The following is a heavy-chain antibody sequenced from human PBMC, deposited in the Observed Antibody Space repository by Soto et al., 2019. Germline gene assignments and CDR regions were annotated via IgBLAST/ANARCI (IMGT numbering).Heavy chain of an antibody. Sequence: QVQLVQSGAEMKKPGSSVKVSCQSSGGTFNTYAMNWVRQAPGQGPEWMGDISPMFGAANYEPKFQGRVTITADESTGTSYMQLSSLTSEDTALYFWAREVQVHTPAFVYWGQGTRVTVSS. V-gene: IGHV1-69*19. D-gene: IGHD3-10*01. CDR3: AREVQVHTPAFVY. CDR1: GGTFNTYA. J-gene: IGHJ4*02. CDR2: ISPMFGAA.